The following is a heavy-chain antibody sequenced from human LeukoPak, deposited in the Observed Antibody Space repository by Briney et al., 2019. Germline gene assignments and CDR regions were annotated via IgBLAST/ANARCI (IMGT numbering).Heavy chain of an antibody. CDR2: ISAYNGNT. J-gene: IGHJ4*02. Sequence: ASVKVSCNASGYTFTSYGISWVRQAPGQGLEWMGWISAYNGNTNYAQKLQGRVTMTTDTSTSTAYMELRSLRSDDTAVYYCAREGSSGSYWGLFDYWGQGTLVTVSS. CDR1: GYTFTSYG. CDR3: AREGSSGSYWGLFDY. V-gene: IGHV1-18*01. D-gene: IGHD1-26*01.